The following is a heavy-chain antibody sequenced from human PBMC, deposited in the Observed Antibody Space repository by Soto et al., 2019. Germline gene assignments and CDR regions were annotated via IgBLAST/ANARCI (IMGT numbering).Heavy chain of an antibody. CDR3: AKEIAVAVATPREY. J-gene: IGHJ4*02. CDR1: GFIYSIYA. CDR2: ISGSGGET. D-gene: IGHD5-12*01. Sequence: EVQLLESGGGLVQPGGSLRLSCTASGFIYSIYAMAWVRQAPGKGLEWVSAISGSGGETYYADSVKGRFTISRDNSKNTVYLHMTNLRADDTAVYYCAKEIAVAVATPREYWGQGTLVTVSS. V-gene: IGHV3-23*01.